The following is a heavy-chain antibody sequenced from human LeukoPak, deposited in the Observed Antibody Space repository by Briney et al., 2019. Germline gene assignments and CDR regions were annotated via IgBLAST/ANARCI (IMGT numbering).Heavy chain of an antibody. V-gene: IGHV4-59*01. CDR3: ARLGTTGYYYYMDV. CDR2: IYYSGST. CDR1: GGSISSYY. J-gene: IGHJ6*03. Sequence: PSETLSLTCTVSGGSISSYYWSWIRQPPGKGLEWIGYIYYSGSTNYNPSLKSRVTISVDTSKNQFSLKLSSVTAADTAVYYCARLGTTGYYYYMDVWGKGTTVTVSS. D-gene: IGHD1-1*01.